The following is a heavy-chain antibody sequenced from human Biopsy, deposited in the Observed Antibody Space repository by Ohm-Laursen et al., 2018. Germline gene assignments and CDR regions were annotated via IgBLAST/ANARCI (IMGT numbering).Heavy chain of an antibody. J-gene: IGHJ6*02. D-gene: IGHD6-13*01. V-gene: IGHV2-70*11. CDR3: ARTPILIVSAGLVYRHRRHLQGMDV. CDR1: GFSLSARGMC. Sequence: QTLTLTCSFSGFSLSARGMCVSWIRQAPGKALEWLARVDWDDYKNYSASLQTKLSISKDTSNDQVVLTVNNVDPADTATYYCARTPILIVSAGLVYRHRRHLQGMDVWGQGIAVTVS. CDR2: VDWDDYK.